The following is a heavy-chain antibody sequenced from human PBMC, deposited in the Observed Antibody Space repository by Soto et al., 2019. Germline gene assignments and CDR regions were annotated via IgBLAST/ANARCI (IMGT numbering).Heavy chain of an antibody. CDR2: IYSGGST. V-gene: IGHV3-53*01. CDR3: ARDYFHPYYSSGYSTDYYYGMDV. D-gene: IGHD3-22*01. J-gene: IGHJ6*02. Sequence: GGSLRLSCAASGFTVSSNYMSWVRQAPGKGQEWVSVIYSGGSTYYADSVKGRFTISRDNSKNTLYLQMISLRAEDTAVYYCARDYFHPYYSSGYSTDYYYGMDVWGQGTTVTVSS. CDR1: GFTVSSNY.